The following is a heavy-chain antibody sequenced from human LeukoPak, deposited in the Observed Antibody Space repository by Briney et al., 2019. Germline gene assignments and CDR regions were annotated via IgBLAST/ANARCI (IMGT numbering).Heavy chain of an antibody. J-gene: IGHJ5*02. CDR1: GFTFGDYA. CDR3: TGGDAAAEYWFDP. D-gene: IGHD6-13*01. V-gene: IGHV3-49*04. Sequence: GGSLRLSCTASGFTFGDYAMSWVRQAPGKGLEWVGFIRSKTSGGTTEYAASVKGRFTISRDDSKRIAYLQMNSLKTDDTAVYYCTGGDAAAEYWFDPWGQGTLVTVSS. CDR2: IRSKTSGGTT.